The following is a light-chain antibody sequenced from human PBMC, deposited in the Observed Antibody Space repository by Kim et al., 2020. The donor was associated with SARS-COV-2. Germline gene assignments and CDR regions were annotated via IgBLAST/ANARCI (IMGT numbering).Light chain of an antibody. CDR2: KAS. J-gene: IGKJ2*01. CDR3: QQHKDFPFT. V-gene: IGKV1-5*03. Sequence: DIQMTHSPSTLSASVGDSVTITCRASQSIDSWLAWYQQKPGRAPKLLIYKASNLESGVPSRFRGSGSGTEFTLTISSLQPDDFATYYCQQHKDFPFTFGQGTKLEI. CDR1: QSIDSW.